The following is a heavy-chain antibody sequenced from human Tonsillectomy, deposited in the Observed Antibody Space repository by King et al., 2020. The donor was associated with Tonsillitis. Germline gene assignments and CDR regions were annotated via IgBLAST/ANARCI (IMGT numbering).Heavy chain of an antibody. CDR1: GFTFSSYA. D-gene: IGHD5-18*01. V-gene: IGHV3-23*04. J-gene: IGHJ2*01. Sequence: EVQLVESGGVLVQPGWSLRLSCAASGFTFSSYAMSWVRQAPGKGLEWVSAISGSGGSTYYADSVKGRFTISRDNSKNTLYLQMNSLRAEDTAVYYCAKVSVEQLWLLGYFDLWGRGTLVTVSS. CDR2: ISGSGGST. CDR3: AKVSVEQLWLLGYFDL.